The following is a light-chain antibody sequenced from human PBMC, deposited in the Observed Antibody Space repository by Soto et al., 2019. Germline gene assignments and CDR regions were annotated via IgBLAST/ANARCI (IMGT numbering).Light chain of an antibody. V-gene: IGKV3-15*01. CDR2: GAS. CDR1: QGVSSN. CDR3: QQYNNWPPIT. J-gene: IGKJ5*01. Sequence: EIVMTQSPATLSVSPGERATLSCRASQGVSSNLAWYQQKPGQAPRLLIYGASTRATGNPARFSGSGSGTEFTLTISSLQSEDFAVYSCQQYNNWPPITFGQGTRLEIK.